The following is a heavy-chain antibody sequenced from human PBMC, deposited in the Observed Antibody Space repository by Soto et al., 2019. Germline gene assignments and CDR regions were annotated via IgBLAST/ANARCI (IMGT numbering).Heavy chain of an antibody. Sequence: PGGSLRLSCAASGLTFANYMFHWVRQAPGKGLEWVSLINSNGDTHYADSVKGRFAISRDDSKNSLYLQLNSLIDEDTAVYYCARGRSREYSSSWYRNVNYWGQGTLVTVSS. CDR2: INSNGDT. J-gene: IGHJ4*01. V-gene: IGHV3-43*01. D-gene: IGHD6-13*01. CDR3: ARGRSREYSSSWYRNVNY. CDR1: GLTFANYM.